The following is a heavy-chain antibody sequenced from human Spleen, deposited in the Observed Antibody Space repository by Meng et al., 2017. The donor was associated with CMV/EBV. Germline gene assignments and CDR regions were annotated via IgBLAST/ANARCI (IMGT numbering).Heavy chain of an antibody. CDR3: ARTGAGPEIDYSYGLDV. Sequence: GGSLRLSCAASGFTFSAFYMNWIRQAPGKGLECVSYISSSGSSVYYADSLKGRFTISRDNAKNSLFLQVNSLRAEDTATYYCARTGAGPEIDYSYGLDVWGQGTTVTVSS. CDR1: GFTFSAFY. J-gene: IGHJ6*02. CDR2: ISSSGSSV. D-gene: IGHD1-14*01. V-gene: IGHV3-11*01.